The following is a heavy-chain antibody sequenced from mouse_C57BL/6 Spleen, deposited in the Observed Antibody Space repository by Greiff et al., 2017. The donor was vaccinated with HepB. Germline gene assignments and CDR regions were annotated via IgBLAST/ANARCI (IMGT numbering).Heavy chain of an antibody. J-gene: IGHJ1*03. CDR2: INYDGSST. V-gene: IGHV5-16*01. CDR3: ARDGSYRYFDV. Sequence: EVMLVESEGGLVQPGRSMKLSCTASGFTFSDYYMAWVRQVPEKGLEWVANINYDGSSTYYLDSLKSRFIISRDNAKNILYLQMSSLKSEDTATYYCARDGSYRYFDVWGTGTTVTVSS. D-gene: IGHD1-1*02. CDR1: GFTFSDYY.